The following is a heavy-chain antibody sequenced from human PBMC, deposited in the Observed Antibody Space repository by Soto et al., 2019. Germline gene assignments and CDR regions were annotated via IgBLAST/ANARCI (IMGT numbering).Heavy chain of an antibody. CDR3: AKDETPDGTTGEPRYYFDY. D-gene: IGHD7-27*01. J-gene: IGHJ4*02. Sequence: GGSLRLSCAASGFTFSSYAMSWVRQAPGKGLEWVSAISGSGGSTYYADSVKGRFTISRDNSKNTLYLQMNSLRAEDTAVYYCAKDETPDGTTGEPRYYFDYWGQGTLVTVSS. CDR1: GFTFSSYA. V-gene: IGHV3-23*01. CDR2: ISGSGGST.